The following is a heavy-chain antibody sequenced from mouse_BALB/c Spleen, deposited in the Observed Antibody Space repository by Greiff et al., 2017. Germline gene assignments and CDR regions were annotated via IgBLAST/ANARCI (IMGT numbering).Heavy chain of an antibody. CDR1: GYTFTSYY. Sequence: QVQLKQPGAELVKPGASVKLSCKASGYTFTSYYMYWVKQRPGQGLEWIGGINPSNGGTNYNEKFKSKATLTVDKSSSTAYMQLSSLTSEDSAVSYCAREYDTGYFDDWGAGTTVTVSS. CDR3: AREYDTGYFDD. J-gene: IGHJ1*01. CDR2: INPSNGGT. D-gene: IGHD2-14*01. V-gene: IGHV1S81*02.